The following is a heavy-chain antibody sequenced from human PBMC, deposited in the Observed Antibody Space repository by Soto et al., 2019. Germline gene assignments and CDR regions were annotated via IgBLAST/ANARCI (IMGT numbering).Heavy chain of an antibody. V-gene: IGHV1-69*02. CDR2: TIPILGIG. J-gene: IGHJ4*02. Sequence: QVQLVQSGAEVKKPGSSVKVSCKASGGTFSSYTISWVRQAPGQGLEWMGRTIPILGIGTDAQKFQGIVTIPEDQSTSTASMELSSLRSEDTAVYYCARYRGDAYNWNWGQGTLVTVSS. CDR1: GGTFSSYT. CDR3: ARYRGDAYNWN. D-gene: IGHD1-1*01.